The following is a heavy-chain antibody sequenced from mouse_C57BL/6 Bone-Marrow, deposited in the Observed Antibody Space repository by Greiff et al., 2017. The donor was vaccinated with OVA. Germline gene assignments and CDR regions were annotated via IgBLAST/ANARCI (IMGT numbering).Heavy chain of an antibody. CDR2: IYPRSGNT. CDR3: ARGGEFAY. V-gene: IGHV1-81*01. Sequence: VKLQESGAELARPGASVKLSCKASCYTFTSYGISWVKQRTGQGLEWIGEIYPRSGNTYYNEKFKGKATLTADKSSSTAYMELRSLTSEDSAVYFCARGGEFAYWGQGTLVTVSA. CDR1: CYTFTSYG. J-gene: IGHJ3*01.